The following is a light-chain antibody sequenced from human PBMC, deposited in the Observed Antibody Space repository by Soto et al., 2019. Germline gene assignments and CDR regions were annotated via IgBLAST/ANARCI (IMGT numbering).Light chain of an antibody. V-gene: IGKV1-9*01. J-gene: IGKJ4*01. CDR1: QGLSNF. CDR2: AAS. CDR3: QQLNDYPRS. Sequence: DIQLTQSPSFLSASVGDRVTITCRASQGLSNFLAWYQHKPGKAPKLLIYAASTLQSGVPSRFSGSGSGTDFTLTISSLHPEDFATYYCQQLNDYPRSFGGGTKVELK.